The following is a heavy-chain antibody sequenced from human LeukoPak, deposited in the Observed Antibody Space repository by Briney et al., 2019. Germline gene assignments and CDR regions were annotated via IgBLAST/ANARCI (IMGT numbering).Heavy chain of an antibody. D-gene: IGHD3-10*01. CDR1: GFTFSSYA. J-gene: IGHJ4*02. V-gene: IGHV3-30*04. CDR2: IPYDGSNK. CDR3: ARGLPKHYYGSGSYYRHPDY. Sequence: PGRSLRLSCAASGFTFSSYAMHWVRQAPGKGLEWVAVIPYDGSNKYYADSVKGRFTISRDNSKNTLYLQMNSLRSEDTAVYYCARGLPKHYYGSGSYYRHPDYWGQGTLVTVSS.